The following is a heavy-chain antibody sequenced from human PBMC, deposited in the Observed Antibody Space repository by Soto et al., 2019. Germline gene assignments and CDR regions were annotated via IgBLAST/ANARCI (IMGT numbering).Heavy chain of an antibody. CDR1: GGSFSGYY. D-gene: IGHD6-19*01. J-gene: IGHJ6*02. CDR3: ARSRYSSRCRSCAYYGMDV. V-gene: IGHV4-34*01. Sequence: QVQLQQWGAGLLKPSETLSLTCAVYGGSFSGYYWSWIRQTPGKGLEWIGEINHSESTNYIPSLKGIVTISVDTSKNQSSLELRSVTAADTAVYYWARSRYSSRCRSCAYYGMDVWGQGTTVTVSS. CDR2: INHSEST.